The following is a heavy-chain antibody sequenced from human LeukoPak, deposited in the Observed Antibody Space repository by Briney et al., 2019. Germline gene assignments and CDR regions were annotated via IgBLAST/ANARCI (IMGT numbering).Heavy chain of an antibody. CDR3: ARTPHPSSGWFFDY. V-gene: IGHV3-21*01. D-gene: IGHD6-19*01. CDR1: GFTFSSYS. CDR2: ISSSSYI. Sequence: GGSLRLSCAASGFTFSSYSMNWVRQAPGKGLEWVSSISSSSYIYYADSVKGRFTISRDNAKNSLYLQMNSLRAEDTAVYYCARTPHPSSGWFFDYWGQGTLVTVSS. J-gene: IGHJ4*02.